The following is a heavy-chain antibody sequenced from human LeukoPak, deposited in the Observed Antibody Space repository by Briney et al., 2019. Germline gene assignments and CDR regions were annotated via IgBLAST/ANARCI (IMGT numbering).Heavy chain of an antibody. CDR3: ARDLRSSVVSQFDY. CDR1: GFTFSSYE. J-gene: IGHJ4*02. Sequence: QPGGSLRLSCAVSGFTFSSYEMNWVRQAPGKGLEWLSYISSSGRTFYYADSVKGRFTISRDNAKNSLYLQMNSLRAEDTAVYYCARDLRSSVVSQFDYWGQGTLVTVSS. CDR2: ISSSGRTF. D-gene: IGHD3-22*01. V-gene: IGHV3-48*03.